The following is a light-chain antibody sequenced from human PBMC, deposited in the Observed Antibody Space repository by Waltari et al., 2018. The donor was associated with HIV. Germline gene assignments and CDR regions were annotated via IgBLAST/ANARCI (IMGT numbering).Light chain of an antibody. CDR1: SSDVGRHNL. V-gene: IGLV2-18*02. CDR3: SSYTSSSTYV. Sequence: QSALTQPPSVSGSPGQSVPISCTGSSSDVGRHNLVSWYQPPPGPAAKLLIYEVTYRPSGVPDRFSGSKSGNTASLTISGLQAEDEADYYCSSYTSSSTYVFGTGTRVTVL. J-gene: IGLJ1*01. CDR2: EVT.